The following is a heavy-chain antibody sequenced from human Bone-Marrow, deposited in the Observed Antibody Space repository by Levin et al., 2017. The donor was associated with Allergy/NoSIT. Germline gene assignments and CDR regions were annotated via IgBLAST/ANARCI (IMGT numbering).Heavy chain of an antibody. D-gene: IGHD1-14*01. V-gene: IGHV1-69*13. CDR3: ARVFGNHIYHYYMDV. Sequence: SVKVSCKASGGPFSAYAVSWMRQAPGQGLEWMGGIIPIFGTANYAPKFQGRVTITADESTSTAYMELSSLRSEDTAVYYCARVFGNHIYHYYMDVWGKGTTVTVSS. CDR2: IIPIFGTA. J-gene: IGHJ6*03. CDR1: GGPFSAYA.